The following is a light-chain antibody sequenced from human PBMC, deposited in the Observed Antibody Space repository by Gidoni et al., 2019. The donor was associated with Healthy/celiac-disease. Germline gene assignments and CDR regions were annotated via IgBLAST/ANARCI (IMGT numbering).Light chain of an antibody. CDR3: QQYGSSALT. J-gene: IGKJ4*01. CDR1: QSVSSSY. Sequence: EMVLTQSPGTLSLSPGERATLSCRASQSVSSSYLAWYQQKPGQAPRLLIYGASSRATGIPDRFSGSGSGTDFTLTISRLEPEDFAVYYCQQYGSSALTFGGXTKVEIK. CDR2: GAS. V-gene: IGKV3-20*01.